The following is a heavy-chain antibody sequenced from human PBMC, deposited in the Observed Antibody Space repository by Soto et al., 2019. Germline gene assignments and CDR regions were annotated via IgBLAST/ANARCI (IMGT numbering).Heavy chain of an antibody. CDR2: INSDGSST. Sequence: PGGSLRLSCAASGFTFSSYRMHWVRQAPGKGLVWVSRINSDGSSTSYADSVKGRFTISRDNAKNTLYLQMNSLRAEDTAVYYCAGGSIAAAGTDYYYYYGMDVWGQGTTVTVSS. D-gene: IGHD6-13*01. V-gene: IGHV3-74*01. CDR3: AGGSIAAAGTDYYYYYGMDV. CDR1: GFTFSSYR. J-gene: IGHJ6*02.